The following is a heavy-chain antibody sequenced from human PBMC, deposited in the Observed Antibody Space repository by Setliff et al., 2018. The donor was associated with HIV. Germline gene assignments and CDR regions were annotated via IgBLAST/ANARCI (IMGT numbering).Heavy chain of an antibody. J-gene: IGHJ4*02. D-gene: IGHD5-12*01. CDR3: AIEGAGGWLRPMPDY. CDR2: VIPALGIP. Sequence: SVKVSCKASGVSFNNFRINWIRQAPGQGLEWVGGVIPALGIPDYAQKLQGRITITADTSTDTAYMELSGLRSEDTAVYYCAIEGAGGWLRPMPDYWGQGTLVTVSS. V-gene: IGHV1-69*10. CDR1: GVSFNNFR.